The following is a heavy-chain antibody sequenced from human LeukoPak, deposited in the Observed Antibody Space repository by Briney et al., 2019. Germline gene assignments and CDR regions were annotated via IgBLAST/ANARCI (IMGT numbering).Heavy chain of an antibody. V-gene: IGHV3-48*04. CDR3: ARATSWGYFDY. D-gene: IGHD2-2*01. J-gene: IGHJ4*02. CDR1: GFTFSSYS. CDR2: ISSSSSTI. Sequence: QAGGSLRLSCAASGFTFSSYSMNWVRQAPGKGLEWVSYISSSSSTIYYADSVKGRFTISRDNAKNSLYLQMNSLRAEDTAVYYCARATSWGYFDYWGQGTLVTVSS.